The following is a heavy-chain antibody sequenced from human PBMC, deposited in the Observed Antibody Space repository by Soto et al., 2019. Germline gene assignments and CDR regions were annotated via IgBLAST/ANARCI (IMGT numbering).Heavy chain of an antibody. V-gene: IGHV1-24*01. CDR2: FDPEDGET. CDR3: ATAGRPGLRFLAPPLYYYYYYMDV. J-gene: IGHJ6*03. D-gene: IGHD3-3*01. Sequence: ASVKVSCKVSGYTLTELSMHWVRQAPGKGLEWMGGFDPEDGETIYAQKFQGRVTMTEDTSTDTAYMELSSLRSEDTAVYYCATAGRPGLRFLAPPLYYYYYYMDVWGKGTTVTVSS. CDR1: GYTLTELS.